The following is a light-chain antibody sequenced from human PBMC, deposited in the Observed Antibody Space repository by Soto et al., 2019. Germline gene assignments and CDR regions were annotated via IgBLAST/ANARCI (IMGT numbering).Light chain of an antibody. CDR1: QSVSSSS. Sequence: EIVLTQSPGTLSLSPGERATLSCRASQSVSSSSLAWYQQKPGQAPRLLIYGTSIMATGVPDRFSGNGSGTDFTLTISRLEPEDFAVYYCQQYGNSPGYTFGQGTKLEIK. J-gene: IGKJ2*01. CDR3: QQYGNSPGYT. CDR2: GTS. V-gene: IGKV3-20*01.